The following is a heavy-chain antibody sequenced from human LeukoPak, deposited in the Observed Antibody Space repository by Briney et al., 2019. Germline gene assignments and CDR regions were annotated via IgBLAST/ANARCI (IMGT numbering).Heavy chain of an antibody. D-gene: IGHD2-2*01. V-gene: IGHV3-7*01. CDR3: ARDPLGYCSSTSCYEIDY. Sequence: PGGSLRLSCAASGFTFSSYWMNWVRQAPGKGLEWVANINQDGSQKYYVDSVKGRFTISRDNAKNSLYLQMNSLRAEDTAVYYCARDPLGYCSSTSCYEIDYWGQGTLVTVSS. CDR2: INQDGSQK. CDR1: GFTFSSYW. J-gene: IGHJ4*02.